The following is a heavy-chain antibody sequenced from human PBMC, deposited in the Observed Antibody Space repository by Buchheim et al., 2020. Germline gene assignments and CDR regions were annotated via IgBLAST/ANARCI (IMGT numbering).Heavy chain of an antibody. V-gene: IGHV4-34*01. Sequence: QVQLQQWGAGLLKPSETLSLTCAVYGGSFSGYYWSWIRQPPGKGLEWIGEINQSGSTNYNPSLKSRVTLPVDTSKNQSCLKLSSVTAADTAVYYCARNYDILTGYPDWGQGTL. CDR3: ARNYDILTGYPD. CDR1: GGSFSGYY. D-gene: IGHD3-9*01. J-gene: IGHJ4*02. CDR2: INQSGST.